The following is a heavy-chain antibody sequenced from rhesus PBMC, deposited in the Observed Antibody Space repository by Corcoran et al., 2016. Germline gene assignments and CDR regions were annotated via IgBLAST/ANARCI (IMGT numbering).Heavy chain of an antibody. CDR3: ARDLGQRGYSGYTLVTPIWY. CDR1: GGPISGRTC. V-gene: IGHV4S12*01. D-gene: IGHD5-30*01. J-gene: IGHJ4*01. CDR2: IYSNTEST. Sequence: QVQLQESGPGLVKPSETLSLTCASSGGPISGRTCGGVLGQPPGKGLEWIGGIYSNTESTNYNPSLKNRVTISKDTSKNQFSLKLSSVTAADTAVYYCARDLGQRGYSGYTLVTPIWYWGQGVLVTVSS.